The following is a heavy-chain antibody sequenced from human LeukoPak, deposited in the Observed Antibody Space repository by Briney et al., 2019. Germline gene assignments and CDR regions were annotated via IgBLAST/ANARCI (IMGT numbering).Heavy chain of an antibody. CDR2: ISSNGGET. CDR3: ARSGRWELLGPSDY. Sequence: GGSLRLSCAASGFSFSSYVMHWVRQAPGKGLEYVSAISSNGGETYYADSVKGRFTISRDDSKNSLYLQMNSLRAEDTAVYYCARSGRWELLGPSDYWGQGTLVTVSS. CDR1: GFSFSSYV. J-gene: IGHJ4*02. D-gene: IGHD1-26*01. V-gene: IGHV3-64*02.